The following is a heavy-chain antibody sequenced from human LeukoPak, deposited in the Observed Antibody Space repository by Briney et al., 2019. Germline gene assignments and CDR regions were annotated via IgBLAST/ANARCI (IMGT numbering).Heavy chain of an antibody. J-gene: IGHJ4*02. CDR3: AKDRTLFEY. Sequence: GGSLRLSCAASGFTFSSYAMNWVRQAPGKGLEWVSVIGGSSGSTYYADSVKGRFTISRDNSKNTLYLQMNSLRAEDTAVYYCAKDRTLFEYWGQGTLVTVPS. V-gene: IGHV3-23*01. CDR2: IGGSSGST. CDR1: GFTFSSYA.